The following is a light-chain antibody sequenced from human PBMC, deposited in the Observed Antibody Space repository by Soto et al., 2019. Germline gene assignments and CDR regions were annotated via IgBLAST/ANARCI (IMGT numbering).Light chain of an antibody. CDR2: GAS. J-gene: IGKJ1*01. CDR3: QQYHNLWT. V-gene: IGKV3-20*01. CDR1: QSVSSNY. Sequence: EIVLTQSPGTLSLSPGERATLSCRASQSVSSNYLAWYQQKPGQAPRLRIYGASSRATGIPDRFSGSGSGTDFTLTITSLQSEDFALYYCQQYHNLWTFGQGTKVDIK.